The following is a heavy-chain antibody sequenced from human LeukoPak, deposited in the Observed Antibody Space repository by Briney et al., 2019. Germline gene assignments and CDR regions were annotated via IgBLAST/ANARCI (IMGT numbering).Heavy chain of an antibody. D-gene: IGHD6-13*01. CDR2: ISGSGGST. CDR3: AKGIAAAGSIQH. V-gene: IGHV3-23*01. CDR1: GFTFSSYA. Sequence: GGSLRLSCAASGFTFSSYAMSWVRQAPGKGLEWVSAISGSGGSTYYADSVKGRFTISRDNSKNTLYLQMNSLRAEGTAVYYCAKGIAAAGSIQHWGQGTLVTVSS. J-gene: IGHJ1*01.